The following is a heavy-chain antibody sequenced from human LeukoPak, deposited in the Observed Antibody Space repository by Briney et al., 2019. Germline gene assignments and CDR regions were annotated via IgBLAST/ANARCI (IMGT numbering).Heavy chain of an antibody. D-gene: IGHD3-3*01. Sequence: ASVKVSCKASGYTFTSYYMHWVRQAPGQGLEWIGIIDPSGGSTSYAQKFQGRVTMTRDTSTSTVYMELSSLRSEDTAVYYCARDLSIFGVVIMSKGWFDPWGQGTLVTVSS. CDR2: IDPSGGST. J-gene: IGHJ5*02. V-gene: IGHV1-46*01. CDR3: ARDLSIFGVVIMSKGWFDP. CDR1: GYTFTSYY.